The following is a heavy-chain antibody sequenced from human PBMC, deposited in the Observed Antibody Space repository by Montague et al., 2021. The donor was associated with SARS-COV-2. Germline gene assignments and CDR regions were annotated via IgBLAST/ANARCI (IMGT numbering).Heavy chain of an antibody. CDR3: ARDPSRQLLLYPVGDYYYGMDV. CDR2: IYYSGST. Sequence: SEILSLTCTVSGGSISSSSYYWGWIRQPPGKGLEWIGSIYYSGSTYYNPSHKSRVTISVDTSKNQFSLKLNSVTAADTAVYYCARDPSRQLLLYPVGDYYYGMDVWGQGTTVTVSS. J-gene: IGHJ6*02. CDR1: GGSISSSSYY. D-gene: IGHD2-2*02. V-gene: IGHV4-39*07.